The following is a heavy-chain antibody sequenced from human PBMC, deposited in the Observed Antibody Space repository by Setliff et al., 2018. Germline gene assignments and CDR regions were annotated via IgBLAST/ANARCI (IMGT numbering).Heavy chain of an antibody. CDR2: INTKTGDP. Sequence: ASVQVSCKASGYSLSNYVMNWVRQAPGQGLEWMGWINTKTGDPTYAQGYTGRFAFSLDTSDSATYLDISNLKAEDTATYYCARADHLVTTTFDYWGQGTLVTGSS. CDR1: GYSLSNYV. CDR3: ARADHLVTTTFDY. J-gene: IGHJ4*01. V-gene: IGHV7-4-1*02. D-gene: IGHD4-17*01.